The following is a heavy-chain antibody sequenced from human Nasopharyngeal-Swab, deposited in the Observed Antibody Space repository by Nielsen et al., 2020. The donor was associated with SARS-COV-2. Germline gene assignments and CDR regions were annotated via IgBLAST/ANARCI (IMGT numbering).Heavy chain of an antibody. CDR1: GYSFTSYG. J-gene: IGHJ4*02. CDR3: ARDPSGYGEIDY. V-gene: IGHV1-18*01. CDR2: VSAYNGHT. Sequence: ASVKVSCKASGYSFTSYGISWVRQAPGQGLEWMGWVSAYNGHTNYTPKLQGRVTMTTDTSTSTAYMELRSLRSEDTAVYYCARDPSGYGEIDYWGQGTLVTVSS. D-gene: IGHD5-12*01.